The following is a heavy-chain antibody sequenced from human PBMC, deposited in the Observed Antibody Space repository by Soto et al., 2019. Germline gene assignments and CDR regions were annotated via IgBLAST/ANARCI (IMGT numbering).Heavy chain of an antibody. CDR3: AAVTLPGTLFYVMDV. J-gene: IGHJ6*02. Sequence: PSETLSLTCDVSGYSISNIIYWGWIRRPPGKGLEWIGSLSQSGGTYRNPSLMSRVTISVDRSKNHFSLQLRSVTAADTAVYYCAAVTLPGTLFYVMDVCGPGXTVTV. V-gene: IGHV4-38-2*01. D-gene: IGHD1-7*01. CDR1: GYSISNIIY. CDR2: LSQSGGT.